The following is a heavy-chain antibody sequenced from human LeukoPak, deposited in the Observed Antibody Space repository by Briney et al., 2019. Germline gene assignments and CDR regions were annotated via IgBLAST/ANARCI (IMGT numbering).Heavy chain of an antibody. D-gene: IGHD6-19*01. Sequence: SGPALVKPTQTLTLTCTFSGFSLSTSGMRVSWIRQPPGKALEWLARIDWDDDKFYSTSLKTRLTISKDTSKNQVVLTMTNMDAVDTATYYCARASRYSSGWYDYWGQGTLVTVSS. CDR3: ARASRYSSGWYDY. V-gene: IGHV2-70*04. J-gene: IGHJ4*02. CDR1: GFSLSTSGMR. CDR2: IDWDDDK.